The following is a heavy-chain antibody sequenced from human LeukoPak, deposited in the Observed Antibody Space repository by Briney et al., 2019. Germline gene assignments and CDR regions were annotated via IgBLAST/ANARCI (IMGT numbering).Heavy chain of an antibody. CDR3: ARTLGDSRFDP. D-gene: IGHD2-21*01. J-gene: IGHJ5*02. CDR2: IFYSGAT. Sequence: SQTLSLTCSVSGGSISSGHYYWSWIRQHPGKGLEWIGYIFYSGATYYDPSLKSRVTISVDTSKNQFSLKVTSVTAADTAVYYCARTLGDSRFDPWGQGTLVTVSS. V-gene: IGHV4-31*03. CDR1: GGSISSGHYY.